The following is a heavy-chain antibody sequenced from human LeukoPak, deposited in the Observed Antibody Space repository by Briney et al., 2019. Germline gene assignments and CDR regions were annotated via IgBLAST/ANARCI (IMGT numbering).Heavy chain of an antibody. J-gene: IGHJ4*02. V-gene: IGHV4-30-2*03. CDR3: ASSIQLWFFDY. Sequence: PSQTLSLTCAVSGGSISSGGYSWSWIRQPPGKGLEWIGSIYYSGSTYYNPSLKSRVTISVDTSKNQFSLKLSSVTAADTAVYYCASSIQLWFFDYWGQGTLVTVSS. CDR1: GGSISSGGYS. CDR2: IYYSGST. D-gene: IGHD5-18*01.